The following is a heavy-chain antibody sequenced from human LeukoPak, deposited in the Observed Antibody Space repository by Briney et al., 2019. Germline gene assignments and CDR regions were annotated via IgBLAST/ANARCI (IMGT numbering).Heavy chain of an antibody. D-gene: IGHD3-9*01. CDR1: GGSISSGSYY. Sequence: PSQTLSLTCTVSGGSISSGSYYWSWIRQPAGKGLEWIGRIYTSGSTNYNPSLKSRVTISVDTSKNQFSLKLSSVTAADTAVYYCARDRSHERYFDWLFPFDIWGQGTMVTVSS. V-gene: IGHV4-61*02. CDR3: ARDRSHERYFDWLFPFDI. J-gene: IGHJ3*02. CDR2: IYTSGST.